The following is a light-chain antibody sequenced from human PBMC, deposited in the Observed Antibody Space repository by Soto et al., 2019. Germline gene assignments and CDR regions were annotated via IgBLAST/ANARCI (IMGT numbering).Light chain of an antibody. V-gene: IGKV3-11*02. CDR3: EQRYNSLT. Sequence: TVLAQSPATLSLSPGARATLSCRASQSVSTYLAWYQQQPGQAPRLLIYHVSQRATGIPTRFSGRGSGRDFAVTISNLEPEDSAVYYWEQRYNSLTCGGGTKVDIK. CDR1: QSVSTY. CDR2: HVS. J-gene: IGKJ4*01.